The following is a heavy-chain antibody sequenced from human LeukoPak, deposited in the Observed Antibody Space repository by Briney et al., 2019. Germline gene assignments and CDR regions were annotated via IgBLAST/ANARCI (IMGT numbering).Heavy chain of an antibody. D-gene: IGHD6-13*01. CDR2: INSDGSST. CDR1: GFTLSSYW. Sequence: HPGGPLRLSCAASGFTLSSYWMHWVRQAPGKGLVWVSRINSDGSSTSYADSVKGRFTISRDNAKNTLYLQMNSLRAEDTAVYYCARYRSSWSDYYYYGMDVWGQGTTVTVSS. J-gene: IGHJ6*02. CDR3: ARYRSSWSDYYYYGMDV. V-gene: IGHV3-74*01.